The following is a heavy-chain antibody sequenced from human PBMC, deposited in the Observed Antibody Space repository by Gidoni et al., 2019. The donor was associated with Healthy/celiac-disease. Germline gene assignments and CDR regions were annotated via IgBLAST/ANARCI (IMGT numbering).Heavy chain of an antibody. CDR2: ISSSSSTI. J-gene: IGHJ4*02. Sequence: EVQLVESGGGLVQPGGSLRLSCAASGFPFSNYSMNWVRQAPGKGLEWVSYISSSSSTIYYADSVKGRFTISRDNAKNSLYLQMNSLRDEDTAVYYCARDSSDYDSYFDYWGQGTLVTVSS. V-gene: IGHV3-48*02. D-gene: IGHD3-3*01. CDR3: ARDSSDYDSYFDY. CDR1: GFPFSNYS.